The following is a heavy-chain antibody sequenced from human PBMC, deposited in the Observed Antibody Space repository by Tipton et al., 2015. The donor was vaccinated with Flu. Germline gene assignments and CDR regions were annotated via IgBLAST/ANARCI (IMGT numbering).Heavy chain of an antibody. CDR2: IDPNSGGT. V-gene: IGHV1-2*06. J-gene: IGHJ4*02. CDR1: GYIFTGYY. D-gene: IGHD3-22*01. CDR3: ARAHYDSSGSFDY. Sequence: QVQLGQSGAEVKKPGASVKVSCKASGYIFTGYYMHWVRQAPGQGLEWMGRIDPNSGGTHYAQTFQGRVTMTRDTSITTAYMELSRLTSDDTAVYYCARAHYDSSGSFDYWGQGTLVTVSS.